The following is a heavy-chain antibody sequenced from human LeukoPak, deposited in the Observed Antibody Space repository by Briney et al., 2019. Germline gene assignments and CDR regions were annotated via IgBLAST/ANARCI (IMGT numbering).Heavy chain of an antibody. V-gene: IGHV1-8*01. CDR3: ARASVNVAGQPDVYYFDTSGYYYNY. J-gene: IGHJ4*02. D-gene: IGHD3-22*01. Sequence: ASVKVFCKASGYTFTSYDINWVRQATGQGLEWMGWMNPNSGNTGFAQKFQGRVTMTRSTSISTAYMELSSLRSEDTAVYYCARASVNVAGQPDVYYFDTSGYYYNYWGQGTLVTVSS. CDR1: GYTFTSYD. CDR2: MNPNSGNT.